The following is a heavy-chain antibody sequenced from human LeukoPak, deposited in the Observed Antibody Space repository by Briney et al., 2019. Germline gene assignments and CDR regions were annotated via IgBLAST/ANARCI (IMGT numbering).Heavy chain of an antibody. D-gene: IGHD5-24*01. CDR2: IKPDGSED. J-gene: IGHJ4*02. Sequence: GGSLRLSCATSGLAFSNFWMYWVRQAPGKGLEWVASIKPDGSEDFYADSVKGRFNISRDNAKNSLFLQMTNLKAEDTAVYYCAVDRRFKIFDYWGRGTLVTVSS. CDR1: GLAFSNFW. CDR3: AVDRRFKIFDY. V-gene: IGHV3-7*01.